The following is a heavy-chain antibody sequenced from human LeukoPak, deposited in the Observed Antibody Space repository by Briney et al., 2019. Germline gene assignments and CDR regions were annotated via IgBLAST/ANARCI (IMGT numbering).Heavy chain of an antibody. V-gene: IGHV3-23*01. D-gene: IGHD3-3*01. CDR1: GFTFSSYA. CDR2: ISGSGGST. CDR3: ATHYDFWSGYLGTKSNWFDP. J-gene: IGHJ5*02. Sequence: GGSLRLSCAASGFTFSSYAMSWVRQAPGKGLEWVSAISGSGGSTYYADSVKGRFTISRDNSKNTLYLQMNSLRAEDTAVYYCATHYDFWSGYLGTKSNWFDPWGQGTLVTVSS.